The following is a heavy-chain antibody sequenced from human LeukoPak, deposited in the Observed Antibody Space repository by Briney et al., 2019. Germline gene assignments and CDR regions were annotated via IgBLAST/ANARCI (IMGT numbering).Heavy chain of an antibody. D-gene: IGHD2-21*01. CDR2: INPSGGST. V-gene: IGHV1-46*01. CDR3: ARDQRAYCGGDCYSGMDV. CDR1: EYTFTSYY. J-gene: IGHJ6*02. Sequence: ASVKVSCKASEYTFTSYYMHWVRQAPGQGLEWMGIINPSGGSTSYAQKFQGRVTMTRDTSTSTVYMELSSLRSEDTAVYYCARDQRAYCGGDCYSGMDVWGQGTTVTVSS.